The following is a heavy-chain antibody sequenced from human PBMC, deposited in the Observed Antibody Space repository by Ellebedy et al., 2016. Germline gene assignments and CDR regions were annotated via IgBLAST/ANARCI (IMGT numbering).Heavy chain of an antibody. Sequence: GGSLRLSCAASGFIFSSYSMNWVRQAPGKGLEWVSSISSTGSYMYYADSVKGRFTISRDNAKNLLYLQMSSLRAEDTAVYYCARDQGEWLRHNGMDVWGQGTTVTVSS. D-gene: IGHD3-10*01. J-gene: IGHJ6*02. CDR2: ISSTGSYM. CDR1: GFIFSSYS. V-gene: IGHV3-21*03. CDR3: ARDQGEWLRHNGMDV.